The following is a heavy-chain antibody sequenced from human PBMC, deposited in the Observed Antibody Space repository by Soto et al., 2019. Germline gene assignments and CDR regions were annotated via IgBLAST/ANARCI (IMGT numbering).Heavy chain of an antibody. CDR2: ISAYNGNT. V-gene: IGHV1-18*01. CDR3: ATYYYGSGSQDYYGMDV. CDR1: GYTFTSYG. Sequence: QVQLVQSGAEVKKPGASVKVSCKASGYTFTSYGISWVRQAPGQGLEWMGWISAYNGNTNYAQKLTGRVTMTTDTATSTAYMELRSLRSDDTAVYYCATYYYGSGSQDYYGMDVWGQGTTVTVSS. J-gene: IGHJ6*02. D-gene: IGHD3-10*01.